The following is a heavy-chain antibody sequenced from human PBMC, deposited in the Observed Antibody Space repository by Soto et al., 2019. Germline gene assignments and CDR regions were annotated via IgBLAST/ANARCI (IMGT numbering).Heavy chain of an antibody. J-gene: IGHJ6*02. Sequence: GGSLRLSCAASGFTFSSYGMHWVRQAPGKGLEWVAVISYDGSKKYYADSVKGRFTISRNNSKNTLYLQMNSLRAEDTAGYYCAKDSHRSRLGEPPYYYYGMDVWGQGTTVTVSS. D-gene: IGHD3-10*01. CDR1: GFTFSSYG. CDR2: ISYDGSKK. V-gene: IGHV3-30*18. CDR3: AKDSHRSRLGEPPYYYYGMDV.